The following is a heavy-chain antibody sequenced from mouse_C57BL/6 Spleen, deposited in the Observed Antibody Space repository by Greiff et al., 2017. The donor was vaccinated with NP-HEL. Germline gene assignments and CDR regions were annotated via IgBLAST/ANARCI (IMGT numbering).Heavy chain of an antibody. CDR2: IDPETGGT. Sequence: QVQLKQSGAELVRPGASVTLSCKASGYTFTDYEMHWVKQTPVHGLEWIGAIDPETGGTDYNQKFKGKAILTADKSSSTAYMELRSLTSEDSAVYYCTRGWELLPFAYWGQGTLVTVSA. J-gene: IGHJ3*01. CDR3: TRGWELLPFAY. D-gene: IGHD2-12*01. CDR1: GYTFTDYE. V-gene: IGHV1-15*01.